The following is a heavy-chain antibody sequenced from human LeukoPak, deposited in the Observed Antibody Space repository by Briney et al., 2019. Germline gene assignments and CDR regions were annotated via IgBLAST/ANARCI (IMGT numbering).Heavy chain of an antibody. CDR1: GGTFSTYA. V-gene: IGHV1-69*10. Sequence: SVKVSCKASGGTFSTYAISWVRQAPGQGLEWMGGIIPILGTTHYAQRFQVRVTITADKSTSTAYMDLSSLRSEDTAVYYCARSLIDYGGSYDAFDIWGQGTMVTVSS. J-gene: IGHJ3*02. D-gene: IGHD4-23*01. CDR2: IIPILGTT. CDR3: ARSLIDYGGSYDAFDI.